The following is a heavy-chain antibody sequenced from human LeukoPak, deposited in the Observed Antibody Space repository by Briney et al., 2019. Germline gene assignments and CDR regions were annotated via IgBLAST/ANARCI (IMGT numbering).Heavy chain of an antibody. J-gene: IGHJ6*03. V-gene: IGHV3-43D*03. Sequence: GGSLRLSCAASGFTFDDYAMHWVRQAPGKGLEWVSLISWDGGSTYYVDSGKGRFTISRDNSKNSLYLQMNSLRAEDTALYYCAKGTYYDFWSGAGDYYYYMDVWGKGTTVTVSS. D-gene: IGHD3-3*01. CDR1: GFTFDDYA. CDR2: ISWDGGST. CDR3: AKGTYYDFWSGAGDYYYYMDV.